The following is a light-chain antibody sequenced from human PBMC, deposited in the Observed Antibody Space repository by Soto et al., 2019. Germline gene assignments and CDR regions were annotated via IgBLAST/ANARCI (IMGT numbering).Light chain of an antibody. V-gene: IGLV2-23*01. Sequence: QSALTQPASVSGSPGQSITISCTGTSTDVGSYKLVSWYQQHPGKAPKVMIYEGSKRPSGVSNRFSGSKSGNTASLTISGLQAEDEADYYCCSYAGSSTVIFGGGTKL. CDR3: CSYAGSSTVI. J-gene: IGLJ2*01. CDR2: EGS. CDR1: STDVGSYKL.